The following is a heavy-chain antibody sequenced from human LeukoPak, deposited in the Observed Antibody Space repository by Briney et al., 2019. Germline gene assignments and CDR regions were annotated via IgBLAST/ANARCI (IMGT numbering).Heavy chain of an antibody. V-gene: IGHV3-23*01. CDR2: ISGSGGST. D-gene: IGHD6-13*01. Sequence: PGGSLRLSCAASGFTFSSYAMSWVRQAPGKGLEWVSAISGSGGSTYYADSVKGRFTISRDNSKNTLYLQMNSLRAEDTAVYYCAKAPRVYSRSWYYFDYWGQGTMVTVSS. J-gene: IGHJ4*02. CDR3: AKAPRVYSRSWYYFDY. CDR1: GFTFSSYA.